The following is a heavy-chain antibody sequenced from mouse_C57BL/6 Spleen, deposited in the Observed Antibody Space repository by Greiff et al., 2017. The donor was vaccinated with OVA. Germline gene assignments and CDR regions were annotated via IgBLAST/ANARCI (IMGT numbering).Heavy chain of an antibody. CDR1: GYTFTDYN. J-gene: IGHJ1*03. Sequence: VQLQQSGPELVKPGASVKIPCKASGYTFTDYNMDWVKQSHGKSLEWIGDINPNNGGTIYNQKFKGKATLTVDKSSSTAYMELRSLTSEDTAVYYCARPNYYGSLYFDVWGTGTTVTVSS. CDR2: INPNNGGT. D-gene: IGHD1-1*01. V-gene: IGHV1-18*01. CDR3: ARPNYYGSLYFDV.